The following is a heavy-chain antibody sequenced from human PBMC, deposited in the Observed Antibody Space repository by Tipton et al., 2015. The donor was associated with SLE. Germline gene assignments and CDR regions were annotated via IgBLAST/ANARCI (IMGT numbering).Heavy chain of an antibody. V-gene: IGHV4-59*08. CDR1: GGSISSYY. Sequence: TLSLTCTVSGGSISSYYWSWIRQPPGKGLEWIGYIYYSGSTHYNPSLKSRVTISVDTSKNQFSLRLSSVTAADTAVYYCARPNYGDNGYNVFVIWGQGTMVTVSS. CDR3: ARPNYGDNGYNVFVI. CDR2: IYYSGST. J-gene: IGHJ3*02. D-gene: IGHD4-17*01.